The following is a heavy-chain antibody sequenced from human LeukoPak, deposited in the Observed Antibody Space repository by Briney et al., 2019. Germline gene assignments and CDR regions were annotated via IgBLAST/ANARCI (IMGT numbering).Heavy chain of an antibody. J-gene: IGHJ6*02. CDR2: IKQDGSEK. CDR3: ARDWFGYGTFYYYYYGMDV. V-gene: IGHV3-7*01. CDR1: GFTFSSYW. D-gene: IGHD3-10*01. Sequence: GGSLRLSCAASGFTFSSYWMSWVRQAPGKGREWVANIKQDGSEKYYVDSVKGRFTISRDNAKNSLYLQMNSLRAEDTAVYYCARDWFGYGTFYYYYYGMDVWGQGTTVTVSS.